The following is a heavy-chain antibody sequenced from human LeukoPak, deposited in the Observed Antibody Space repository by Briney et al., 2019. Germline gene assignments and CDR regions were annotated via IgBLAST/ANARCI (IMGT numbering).Heavy chain of an antibody. CDR1: GGSINSYY. V-gene: IGHV4-59*08. Sequence: SETLSLTCTVSGGSINSYYWSWIRQPPGKGLEWIGYIYYSGNTNYNPSLKNRVSISVDTSKIQFSLRLSSVSAADTAVYYCATTLTSVMGFDCWGQGTLVTVSS. CDR3: ATTLTSVMGFDC. J-gene: IGHJ4*02. CDR2: IYYSGNT. D-gene: IGHD4-11*01.